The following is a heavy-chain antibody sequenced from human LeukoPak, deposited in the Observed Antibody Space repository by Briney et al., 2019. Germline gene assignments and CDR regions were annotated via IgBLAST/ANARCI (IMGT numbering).Heavy chain of an antibody. Sequence: SETLSLTCAVYGGSFSGYYWSWIRQPPGKGLEWIGEINHSGSTNYNPSLKSRVTISVDTSKNQFSLKLSSVTAADTAVYYCARVSRGDYVWGSYPLPLYWGQGTLVTVSS. CDR2: INHSGST. D-gene: IGHD3-16*02. CDR1: GGSFSGYY. CDR3: ARVSRGDYVWGSYPLPLY. V-gene: IGHV4-34*01. J-gene: IGHJ4*02.